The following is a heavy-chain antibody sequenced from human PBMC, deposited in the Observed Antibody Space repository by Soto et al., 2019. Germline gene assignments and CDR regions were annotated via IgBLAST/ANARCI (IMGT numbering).Heavy chain of an antibody. J-gene: IGHJ4*02. CDR1: GGSFSGYY. Sequence: QVQLQQWGAGLLKPSETLSLTCAVYGGSFSGYYGTWFRQPPGTGLEWIGEINHSGSTNYNPSLKSRVTISVDTSKNQFSLKLTSVTAADTAVYYCARDKITGLFDYWGQGTLVTVSS. V-gene: IGHV4-34*01. CDR2: INHSGST. CDR3: ARDKITGLFDY. D-gene: IGHD2-8*02.